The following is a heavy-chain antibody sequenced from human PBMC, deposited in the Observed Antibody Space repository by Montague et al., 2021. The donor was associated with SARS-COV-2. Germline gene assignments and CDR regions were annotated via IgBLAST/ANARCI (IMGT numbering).Heavy chain of an antibody. CDR3: ARILVAAAGSPFDP. CDR2: IDWDDDK. J-gene: IGHJ5*02. Sequence: PALVKPTQTLTLTCTFSGFSLSTSGMCVGWIRQPPGKALEWLARIDWDDDKYYSTSLKTRLTISKDTSKSQVVLTMTNMDPVDTATYYCARILVAAAGSPFDPWGQGTLVTVSS. D-gene: IGHD6-13*01. V-gene: IGHV2-70*11. CDR1: GFSLSTSGMC.